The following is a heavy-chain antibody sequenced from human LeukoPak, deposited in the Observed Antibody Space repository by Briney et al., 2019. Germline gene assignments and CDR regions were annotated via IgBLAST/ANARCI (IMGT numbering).Heavy chain of an antibody. Sequence: SVKVSYKACGGTLSSYAISWVRQAAAQGREWVRRVIPIFGTANYAQKFQGRVTLTTDESTSTAYMELSSLRSEDTAVYYCARGELRFLEWSNNWFDPWGQGTMVTVCS. CDR2: VIPIFGTA. D-gene: IGHD3-3*01. V-gene: IGHV1-69*05. J-gene: IGHJ5*02. CDR1: GGTLSSYA. CDR3: ARGELRFLEWSNNWFDP.